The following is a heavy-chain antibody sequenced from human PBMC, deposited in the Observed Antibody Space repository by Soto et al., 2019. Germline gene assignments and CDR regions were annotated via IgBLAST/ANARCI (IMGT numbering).Heavy chain of an antibody. Sequence: QVQLVQSGAEVKKPGSSVKVSCKASGGTFSSYAISWVRQAPGQGLEWMGGIIPIFGTANYAKKFQGRVTITSDESTSTAYKELSSLRSEDKAVYYCARRSAIGLPTYYWGQGTLVAVSS. CDR2: IIPIFGTA. CDR3: ARRSAIGLPTYY. CDR1: GGTFSSYA. D-gene: IGHD2-21*02. J-gene: IGHJ4*02. V-gene: IGHV1-69*05.